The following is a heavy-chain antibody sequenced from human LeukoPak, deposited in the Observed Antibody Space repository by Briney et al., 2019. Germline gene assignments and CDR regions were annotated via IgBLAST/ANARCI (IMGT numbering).Heavy chain of an antibody. Sequence: SVKVSCKASGGTFSSYAISWVRQAPGQGLEWMGRIIPILGIANYAQKFRGRVTVTADKSTSTAYMELSSLRSEDTAVYYCARDRPRYDFWSGYTPSWGQGTTVTVSS. D-gene: IGHD3-3*01. CDR3: ARDRPRYDFWSGYTPS. V-gene: IGHV1-69*04. CDR1: GGTFSSYA. J-gene: IGHJ6*02. CDR2: IIPILGIA.